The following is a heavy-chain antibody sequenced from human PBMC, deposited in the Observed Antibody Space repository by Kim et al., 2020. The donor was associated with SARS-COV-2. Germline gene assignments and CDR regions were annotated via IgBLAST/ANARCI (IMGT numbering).Heavy chain of an antibody. Sequence: GGSLRLSCAASGFTFSSYGMHWVRQAPGKGLEWVAVISYDGSNKYYADSVKGRFTISRDNSKNTLYLQMNSLRAEDTAVYYCAKLMDSSGSDYWGQGTLVTVSS. D-gene: IGHD3-22*01. J-gene: IGHJ4*02. CDR3: AKLMDSSGSDY. V-gene: IGHV3-30*18. CDR1: GFTFSSYG. CDR2: ISYDGSNK.